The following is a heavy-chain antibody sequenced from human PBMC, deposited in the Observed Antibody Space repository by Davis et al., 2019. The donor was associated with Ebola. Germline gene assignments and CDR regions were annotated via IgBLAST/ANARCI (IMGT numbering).Heavy chain of an antibody. V-gene: IGHV3-9*01. D-gene: IGHD3-3*01. CDR1: GFTFDDYA. Sequence: PGGSLRLSCAASGFTFDDYAMHWVRQAPGKGLEWVSGISWNSGSIGYADSVKGRFTISRDNSKNTLYLQMNSLRAEDTAVYYCARDYYDFWSGYYYYWGQGTLVTVSS. J-gene: IGHJ4*02. CDR2: ISWNSGSI. CDR3: ARDYYDFWSGYYYY.